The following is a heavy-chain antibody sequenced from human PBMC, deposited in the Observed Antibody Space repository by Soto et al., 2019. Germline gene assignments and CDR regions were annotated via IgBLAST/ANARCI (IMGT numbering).Heavy chain of an antibody. CDR3: ARVLEGRYYPESSGY. J-gene: IGHJ4*02. V-gene: IGHV1-2*06. D-gene: IGHD3-22*01. Sequence: ASVKVSCKASGYTFTNYYIHWVRQAPGQGLEWVGLINPKTGTTNYAPKFQGRVTMTSDTSTSTAYMELSSLRSEDTAVFYCARVLEGRYYPESSGYWGQGTLVTVSS. CDR2: INPKTGTT. CDR1: GYTFTNYY.